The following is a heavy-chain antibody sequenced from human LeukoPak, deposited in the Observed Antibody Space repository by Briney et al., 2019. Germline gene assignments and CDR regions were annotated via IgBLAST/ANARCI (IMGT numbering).Heavy chain of an antibody. Sequence: ASVKVSCKASGYTFTSYGISWVRQAPGQGLEWMGWISAYNGNTNYAQKLQGRVTMTTDTSTSTAYMELRSLRSDDTAVYYCASHYASGGLVTYYFDYWGQGTLVTVSS. CDR2: ISAYNGNT. V-gene: IGHV1-18*01. CDR3: ASHYASGGLVTYYFDY. J-gene: IGHJ4*02. D-gene: IGHD3-16*01. CDR1: GYTFTSYG.